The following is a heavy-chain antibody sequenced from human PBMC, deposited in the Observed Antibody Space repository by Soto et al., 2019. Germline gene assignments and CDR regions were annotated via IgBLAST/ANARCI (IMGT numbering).Heavy chain of an antibody. CDR2: IHRSGST. V-gene: IGHV4-30-2*01. Sequence: HLQLQESGSGLVKPSQALSLTCAVSGRSISSGGYSWSWIRQPPGKALEWIGYIHRSGSTYYNPSLRSGVTFSEERSRNQSTLTASSVTATETPVYYGANSIYSGGGWEGDFDAWGQGTLVTVSS. CDR3: ANSIYSGGGWEGDFDA. CDR1: GRSISSGGYS. D-gene: IGHD1-26*01. J-gene: IGHJ4*02.